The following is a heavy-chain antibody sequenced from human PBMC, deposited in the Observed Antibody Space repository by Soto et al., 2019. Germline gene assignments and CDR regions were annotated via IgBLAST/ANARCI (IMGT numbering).Heavy chain of an antibody. CDR1: GGSFSGYY. D-gene: IGHD2-8*02. CDR2: INRSGST. J-gene: IGHJ6*02. CDR3: ARTRGLRHHYYYGMDV. V-gene: IGHV4-34*01. Sequence: PSDTLSLTCAVYGGSFSGYYWSWIRQPPGKGLEWIGEINRSGSTDYNPSLKSRVTISVDTSKNQFSLKLSSVTAADTAVYYCARTRGLRHHYYYGMDVWGQGTTVTVSS.